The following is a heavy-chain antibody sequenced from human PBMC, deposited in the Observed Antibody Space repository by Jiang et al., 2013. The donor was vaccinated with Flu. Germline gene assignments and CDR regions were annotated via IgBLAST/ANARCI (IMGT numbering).Heavy chain of an antibody. CDR1: GYSFTSYW. D-gene: IGHD3-9*01. Sequence: GAEVKKPGESLKISCKGSGYSFTSYWIGWVRQMPGKGLEWMGIIYPGDSDTRYSPSFQGQVTISADKSISTAYLQWSSLKASDTAMYYCARQGAIYDILTNRYYYYGMDVWGQGTTVTVSS. CDR3: ARQGAIYDILTNRYYYYGMDV. CDR2: IYPGDSDT. J-gene: IGHJ6*02. V-gene: IGHV5-51*01.